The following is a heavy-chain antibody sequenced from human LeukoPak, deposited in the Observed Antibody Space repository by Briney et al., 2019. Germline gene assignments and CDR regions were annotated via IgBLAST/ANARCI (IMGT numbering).Heavy chain of an antibody. D-gene: IGHD6-13*01. CDR1: GFTLSSNY. J-gene: IGHJ6*02. CDR3: ARDFIAAAGTASTSAWYYYGMDV. CDR2: IYSGGST. V-gene: IGHV3-53*04. Sequence: GGSLTLSCAASGFTLSSNYMSWVRQAPGKGLEWVSVIYSGGSTYYPESVKGGFTISRNNSKNTMYLQMNSLRAEDTAVYYCARDFIAAAGTASTSAWYYYGMDVWGQGTTVTVSS.